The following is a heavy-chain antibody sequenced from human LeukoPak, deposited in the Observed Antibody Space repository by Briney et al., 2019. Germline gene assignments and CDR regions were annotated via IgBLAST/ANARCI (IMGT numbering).Heavy chain of an antibody. CDR3: ARADSSSWYSLFDY. CDR1: GFTFSDYY. D-gene: IGHD6-13*01. V-gene: IGHV3-11*04. CDR2: ISSSGSTT. J-gene: IGHJ4*02. Sequence: GGSLRLSCAASGFTFSDYYMSWIRQAPGKGLEWVSYISSSGSTTYYADSVKGRFTISRDNAKNSLYLQMNSLRAEDTAVYYCARADSSSWYSLFDYWGQGTLVTVSS.